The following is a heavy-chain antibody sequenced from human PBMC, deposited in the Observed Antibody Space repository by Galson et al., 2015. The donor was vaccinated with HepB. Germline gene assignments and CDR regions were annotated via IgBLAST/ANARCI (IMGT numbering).Heavy chain of an antibody. Sequence: PPGKGLEWIGSIYYSGSTYYNPSLKSRVTISVDTSKNQFSLKLSSVTAADTAVYYCARHGVPAANYYYYYYGMDVWGQGTTVTVSS. CDR3: ARHGVPAANYYYYYYGMDV. CDR2: IYYSGST. D-gene: IGHD2-2*01. J-gene: IGHJ6*02. V-gene: IGHV4-39*01.